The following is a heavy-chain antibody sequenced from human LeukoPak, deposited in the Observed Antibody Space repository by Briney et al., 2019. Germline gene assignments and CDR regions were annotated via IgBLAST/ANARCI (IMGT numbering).Heavy chain of an antibody. J-gene: IGHJ4*02. CDR3: ARLRRDILTCYYGGFDY. CDR1: GYTFTGYY. D-gene: IGHD3-9*01. CDR2: INPNSGGT. Sequence: GASVKVSCKASGYTFTGYYMHWVRQAPGQGLEWMGWINPNSGGTNYAQKFQGRVTMTRDTSISTAYMELSRLRSDDTAVYYCARLRRDILTCYYGGFDYWGQGTLVTVSS. V-gene: IGHV1-2*02.